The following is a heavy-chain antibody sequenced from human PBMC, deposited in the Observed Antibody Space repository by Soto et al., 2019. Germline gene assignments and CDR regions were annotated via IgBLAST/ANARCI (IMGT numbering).Heavy chain of an antibody. J-gene: IGHJ5*02. V-gene: IGHV4-34*01. Sequence: SETLSLTCAVYGGFLSESYWTWIRQPPGKGLEWIGEINHVGGINYNPSLKSRVTMSVDTSQNQFSLRLISVTAADTAMYFCVRIRYQLPSSVLWLDPWGQGTPVTVSS. CDR1: GGFLSESY. CDR2: INHVGGI. CDR3: VRIRYQLPSSVLWLDP. D-gene: IGHD3-16*01.